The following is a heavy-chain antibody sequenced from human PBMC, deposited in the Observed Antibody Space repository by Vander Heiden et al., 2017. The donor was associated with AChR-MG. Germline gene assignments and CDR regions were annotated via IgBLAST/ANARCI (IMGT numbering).Heavy chain of an antibody. CDR1: GGSCSSYY. Sequence: QVQLQESGPGLVKPSETLSLTCTVSGGSCSSYYWSWIRQPAGKGLEGMGRIYTGGSTNYNPSLKSRVTMSVDTSKNQFSLKLSSVTAADTAVYYCARDTYYSSSWSPEGLRELDWFDPWGQGTLVTVSS. CDR2: IYTGGST. D-gene: IGHD6-13*01. V-gene: IGHV4-4*07. CDR3: ARDTYYSSSWSPEGLRELDWFDP. J-gene: IGHJ5*02.